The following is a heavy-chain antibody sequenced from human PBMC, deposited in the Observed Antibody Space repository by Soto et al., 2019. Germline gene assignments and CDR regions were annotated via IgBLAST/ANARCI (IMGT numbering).Heavy chain of an antibody. CDR1: GFIFSNHD. V-gene: IGHV3-13*04. CDR3: VRDQGIVVVPAAIVDY. J-gene: IGHJ4*02. D-gene: IGHD2-2*01. Sequence: GGSLRLSCAASGFIFSNHDMHWVRQATGKGLEWVSGISTAGDTFYSGSVKGRFTISRENAKNSLYLQMNYLRAEDTVVYYCVRDQGIVVVPAAIVDYWGQGTLDTGSS. CDR2: ISTAGDT.